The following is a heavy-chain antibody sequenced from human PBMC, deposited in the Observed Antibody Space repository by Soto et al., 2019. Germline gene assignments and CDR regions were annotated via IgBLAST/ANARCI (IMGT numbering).Heavy chain of an antibody. J-gene: IGHJ6*02. CDR2: IYTSGST. CDR1: GDSISSYY. V-gene: IGHV4-4*07. CDR3: ARNFRYDYVWGSYRLVHGMDV. D-gene: IGHD3-16*02. Sequence: QVQLQESGPGLVKPSETLSLTCTVSGDSISSYYWSWIRQPAGKGLEWIGRIYTSGSTNYNPSLKSRVTMSVDTSKNQFSLKLSSVTAADTAVYYCARNFRYDYVWGSYRLVHGMDVWGRGTTVTVSS.